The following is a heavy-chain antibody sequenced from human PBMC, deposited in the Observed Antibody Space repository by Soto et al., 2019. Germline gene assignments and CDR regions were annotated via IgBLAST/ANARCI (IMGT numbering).Heavy chain of an antibody. V-gene: IGHV3-23*01. CDR3: AKDYSSGWYFELDY. D-gene: IGHD6-19*01. Sequence: TGGSLRLSCAASGFTFSSYAMSWVRQAPGKGLEWVSAISGSGGSTYYADSVKGRFTISRDNSKNTLYLQMNSLRAEDTAVYYCAKDYSSGWYFELDYWGQGTLVTVSS. CDR2: ISGSGGST. J-gene: IGHJ4*02. CDR1: GFTFSSYA.